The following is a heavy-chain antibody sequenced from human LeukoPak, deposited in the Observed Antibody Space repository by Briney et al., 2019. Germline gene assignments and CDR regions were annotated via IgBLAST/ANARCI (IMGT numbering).Heavy chain of an antibody. V-gene: IGHV1-69*04. D-gene: IGHD5-12*01. Sequence: SVKVSCKATGGTFSSYAISWVRQAPGQGLEWMGRIIPIFGIANYAQKFQGRVTITADKSTSTAYMELSSLRSEDTAVYYCARESDYDHWFDPWGQGTLVTVSS. CDR3: ARESDYDHWFDP. CDR1: GGTFSSYA. J-gene: IGHJ5*02. CDR2: IIPIFGIA.